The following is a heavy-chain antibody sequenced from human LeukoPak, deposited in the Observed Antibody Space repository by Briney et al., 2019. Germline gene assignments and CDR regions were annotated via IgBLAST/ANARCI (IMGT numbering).Heavy chain of an antibody. D-gene: IGHD3-22*01. J-gene: IGHJ4*02. CDR2: ISPDNT. Sequence: GGSLRLSCAASGFTFSNYAMGWVRQAPGKGLEWVSAISPDNTYYADSVKGRFTISRDNSKNMLYLQMNSLRAEDTAVYYCAKMRYYYYDSSGYGDYWGQGTLVTVSS. CDR3: AKMRYYYYDSSGYGDY. V-gene: IGHV3-23*01. CDR1: GFTFSNYA.